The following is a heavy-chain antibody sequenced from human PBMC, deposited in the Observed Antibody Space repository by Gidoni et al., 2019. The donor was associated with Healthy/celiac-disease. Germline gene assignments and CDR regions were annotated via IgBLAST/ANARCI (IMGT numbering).Heavy chain of an antibody. CDR2: IYYSGST. V-gene: IGHV4-30-4*01. CDR3: ARVVAMVQGDMPFYYYYYGMDV. D-gene: IGHD3-10*01. CDR1: GGSISSGDYY. Sequence: QVQLQESGPGLVKPSQTLSLTCTVSGGSISSGDYYWSWIRQPPGKGLEWIGYIYYSGSTYYNPSLKSRVTISVDTSKNQFSLKLSSVTAADTAVYYCARVVAMVQGDMPFYYYYYGMDVWGQGTTVTVSS. J-gene: IGHJ6*02.